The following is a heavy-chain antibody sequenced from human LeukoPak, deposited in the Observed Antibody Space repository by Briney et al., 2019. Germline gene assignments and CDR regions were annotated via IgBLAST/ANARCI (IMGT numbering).Heavy chain of an antibody. CDR3: ARDRRDPVGLHVY. CDR2: IRSKANSYAT. V-gene: IGHV3-73*01. D-gene: IGHD1-14*01. Sequence: GGSLRLSCAASGFTFSGSAMHWVRQASGKGLEWVGRIRSKANSYATAYAASVKGRFTISRDNAKNSLYLQMNSLRAEDTAVYYCARDRRDPVGLHVYWGQGTLVTVSS. CDR1: GFTFSGSA. J-gene: IGHJ4*02.